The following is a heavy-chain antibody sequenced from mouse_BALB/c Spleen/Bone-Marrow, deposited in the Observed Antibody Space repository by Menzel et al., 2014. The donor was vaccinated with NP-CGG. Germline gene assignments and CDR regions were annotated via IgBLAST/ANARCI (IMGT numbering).Heavy chain of an antibody. CDR2: IYPGNVNT. V-gene: IGHV1S56*01. D-gene: IGHD2-2*01. CDR3: ARSRWDGYDDYAMDY. J-gene: IGHJ4*01. Sequence: LQESGPELVKPGASVRISCKASGYTFTSYYIHWVKQRPGQGLEWIGWIYPGNVNTKYNEKFKGKATLTADKSSSTAYMQLSSLTSEDSAVYFCARSRWDGYDDYAMDYWSQGTSVTVSS. CDR1: GYTFTSYY.